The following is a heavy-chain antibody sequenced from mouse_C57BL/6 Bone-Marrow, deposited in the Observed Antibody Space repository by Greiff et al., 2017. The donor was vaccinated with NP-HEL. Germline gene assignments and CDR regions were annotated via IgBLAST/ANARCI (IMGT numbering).Heavy chain of an antibody. Sequence: QVQLQQSGAELVKPGASVKISCKASGYAFSSYWMNWVKQRPGKGLEWIGQIYPGDGDTNYNGKFKGKATLTADKSSSTAYMQLSSLTSEDSAVYFCARTTVVAAYYFDYGGQGTTLTVSS. D-gene: IGHD1-1*01. V-gene: IGHV1-80*01. CDR3: ARTTVVAAYYFDY. CDR2: IYPGDGDT. J-gene: IGHJ2*01. CDR1: GYAFSSYW.